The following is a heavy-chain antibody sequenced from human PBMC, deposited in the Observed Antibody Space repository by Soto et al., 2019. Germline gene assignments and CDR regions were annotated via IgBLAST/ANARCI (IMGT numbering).Heavy chain of an antibody. Sequence: ESGGGLVQPGGSLRLSCAASGFTFSSYSMNWVRQAPGKGLEWVSYISSSSSTIYYADSVKGRFTISRDNAKNSLYLQMNSLGDEDTAVYYCARNPPFDYWGQGTLVTVSS. CDR1: GFTFSSYS. J-gene: IGHJ4*02. CDR2: ISSSSSTI. V-gene: IGHV3-48*02. CDR3: ARNPPFDY.